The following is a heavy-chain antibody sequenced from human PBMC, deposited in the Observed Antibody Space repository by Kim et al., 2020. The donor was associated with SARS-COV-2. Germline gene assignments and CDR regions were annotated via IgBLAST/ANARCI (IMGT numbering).Heavy chain of an antibody. CDR2: VSYDGSVK. D-gene: IGHD6-19*01. V-gene: IGHV3-30*03. Sequence: GGSLRLSCKASGFTLTKYGMHWVRQAPGTGLEWVAFVSYDGSVKYYGETVKGRFIISRDTSKNTLFLQMDSLRAEDTAVYYCTRGAVSGNDALGIWGQGSLVTVSS. J-gene: IGHJ3*02. CDR1: GFTLTKYG. CDR3: TRGAVSGNDALGI.